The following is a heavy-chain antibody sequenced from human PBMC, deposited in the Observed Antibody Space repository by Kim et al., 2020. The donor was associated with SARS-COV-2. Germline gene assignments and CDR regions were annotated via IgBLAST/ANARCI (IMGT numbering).Heavy chain of an antibody. Sequence: SETLSLTCTVSGGSMSNSGYYWGWIRQPPGKGLEWIGSIYYSGSTYHNPSLESRVTISIDTSKNQFSLKLSSVTAADTAVYYCAKEGNVPWGQGTLVTVSS. CDR1: GGSMSNSGYY. J-gene: IGHJ5*02. CDR2: IYYSGST. CDR3: AKEGNVP. D-gene: IGHD2-8*01. V-gene: IGHV4-39*07.